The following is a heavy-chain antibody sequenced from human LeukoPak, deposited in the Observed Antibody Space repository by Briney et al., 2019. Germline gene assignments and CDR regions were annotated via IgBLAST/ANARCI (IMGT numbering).Heavy chain of an antibody. D-gene: IGHD3-10*01. Sequence: SETLSPTCAVYGGSFSGYYWSWIRQPPGKGLEWIGEINHSGSTNYNPSLKSRVTISVDTSKNQFSLKLSSVTAADTAVYYCARRRFTRATYYFDYWGQGTLVTVSS. CDR2: INHSGST. V-gene: IGHV4-34*01. CDR1: GGSFSGYY. J-gene: IGHJ4*02. CDR3: ARRRFTRATYYFDY.